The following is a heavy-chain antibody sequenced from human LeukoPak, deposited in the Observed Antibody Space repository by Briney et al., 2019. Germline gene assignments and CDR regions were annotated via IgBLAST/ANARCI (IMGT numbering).Heavy chain of an antibody. V-gene: IGHV3-7*03. CDR1: GFTFSRYW. Sequence: PGGSLRLSCAASGFTFSRYWMTWVRQAPGKGLEWVANIKEDGSKKNYVDSVKGRFTISRDNAKNSLYLQMNSLRAEDTAVYYCARREVGAHPFDYWGQGTLVTVSS. J-gene: IGHJ4*02. CDR3: ARREVGAHPFDY. D-gene: IGHD1-26*01. CDR2: IKEDGSKK.